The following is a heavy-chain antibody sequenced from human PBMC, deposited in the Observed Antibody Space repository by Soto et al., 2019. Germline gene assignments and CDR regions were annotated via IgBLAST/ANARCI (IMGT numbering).Heavy chain of an antibody. CDR2: MNPNSGNT. J-gene: IGHJ5*02. D-gene: IGHD3-3*01. CDR1: GYTFTSYD. Sequence: QVQLVQTGAKVKKPGASVKVSCKASGYTFTSYDINWVRQATGQGLEWMGWMNPNSGNTGYAQKFQGRVTMTRNTSISTAYMELSSLRSEDTAVYYCARGLEWSRSLDPWGQGTLVTVSS. CDR3: ARGLEWSRSLDP. V-gene: IGHV1-8*01.